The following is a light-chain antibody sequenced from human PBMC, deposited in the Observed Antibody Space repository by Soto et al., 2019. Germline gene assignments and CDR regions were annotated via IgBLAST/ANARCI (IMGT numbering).Light chain of an antibody. V-gene: IGKV3-11*01. Sequence: EIVLTQSPATLSLSPGERATLSCRASQSVSSYFSWYQQKPGQAPRLLIYDASNRATGIPARFSGSGSGTDFTLTISSLAPEDFAVYDCQQRSAFGPGTKVDIK. J-gene: IGKJ3*01. CDR1: QSVSSY. CDR3: QQRSA. CDR2: DAS.